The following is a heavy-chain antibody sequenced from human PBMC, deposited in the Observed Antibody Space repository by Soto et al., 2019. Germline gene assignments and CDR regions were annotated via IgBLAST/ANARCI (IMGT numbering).Heavy chain of an antibody. V-gene: IGHV1-69*13. CDR3: AREPSRGYQTEWDYYYYGMDV. J-gene: IGHJ6*02. Sequence: AVKVSCKACGGTFSSYASSWVRQAPGRGLEWMGGIIPIFGTANYAQKFQGRVTITADESTSTAYMELSSLRSEDTAVYYCAREPSRGYQTEWDYYYYGMDVWGQGTTVTVSS. CDR2: IIPIFGTA. CDR1: GGTFSSYA. D-gene: IGHD5-12*01.